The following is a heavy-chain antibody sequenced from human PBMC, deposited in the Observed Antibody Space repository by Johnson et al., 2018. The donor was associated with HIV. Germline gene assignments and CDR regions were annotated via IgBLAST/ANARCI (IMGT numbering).Heavy chain of an antibody. D-gene: IGHD3-22*01. V-gene: IGHV3-30*04. CDR3: ARQRDYYDSSGYWVDTFDI. CDR1: GFTFSTYA. Sequence: VQLLESGGGVVQPGRSLRLSCVASGFTFSTYAMHWVRQAPGKGLEWVAVISYDGSSKYYADSVKGRFTISRDNSKNTLYLQMNSLRAEDTAVYYCARQRDYYDSSGYWVDTFDIWGQGTGVTVA. CDR2: ISYDGSSK. J-gene: IGHJ3*02.